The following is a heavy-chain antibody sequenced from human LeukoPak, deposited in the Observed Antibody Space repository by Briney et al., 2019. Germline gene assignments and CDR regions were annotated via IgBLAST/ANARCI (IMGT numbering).Heavy chain of an antibody. Sequence: PGGSLRLSCAASGFTFSSYWMHWVRQAPGKGLVWVSRINSDGSSTSYADSVKGRFTTSRDNAKNTLYLQMNSLRAEDTAVYYCARGIAARLTYYYYYMDVWGKGTTVTVSS. CDR1: GFTFSSYW. V-gene: IGHV3-74*01. D-gene: IGHD6-6*01. CDR3: ARGIAARLTYYYYYMDV. CDR2: INSDGSST. J-gene: IGHJ6*03.